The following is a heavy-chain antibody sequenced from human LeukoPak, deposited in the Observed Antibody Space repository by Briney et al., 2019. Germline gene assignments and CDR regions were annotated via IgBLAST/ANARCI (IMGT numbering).Heavy chain of an antibody. V-gene: IGHV3-33*01. Sequence: PGGSLRLSRAASGLTFSSYGMHWVPQAPGKGREWVAVIWYDGSNKYYADSVRGRVTISRDNSKNTLYLQMNSLRAEDTAVYYCARHGTGTSQYYFDYWGQGNRVTVSS. J-gene: IGHJ4*02. CDR1: GLTFSSYG. CDR3: ARHGTGTSQYYFDY. CDR2: IWYDGSNK. D-gene: IGHD1-1*01.